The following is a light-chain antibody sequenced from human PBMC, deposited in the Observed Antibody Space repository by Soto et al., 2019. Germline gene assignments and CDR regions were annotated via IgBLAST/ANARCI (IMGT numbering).Light chain of an antibody. CDR2: AVS. CDR1: QSVSRY. J-gene: IGKJ1*01. Sequence: DIQMTQSPSSLSASVGDRVTISCRASQSVSRYLNWYQQKAGKAPNLLIYAVSTLGSGVPSRFSGTGSGTDFTLPLSCLQPEHFATFYLQPGYSNPRTFGQGTKVEIK. CDR3: QPGYSNPRT. V-gene: IGKV1-39*01.